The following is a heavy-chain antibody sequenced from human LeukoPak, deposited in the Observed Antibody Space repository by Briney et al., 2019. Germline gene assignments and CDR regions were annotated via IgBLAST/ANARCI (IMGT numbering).Heavy chain of an antibody. Sequence: KTGGSLRLSCAASGFTFSNAWMSWVRQAPGKGLEWVGRIKSKTDGGTTDYAAPVKGRFTISRGDSKNTLYLQMNSLRAEDTAVYYCAKDRTYDSSGYYVHLFTGDYFDYWGQGTLVTVSS. CDR3: AKDRTYDSSGYYVHLFTGDYFDY. CDR1: GFTFSNAW. V-gene: IGHV3-15*01. D-gene: IGHD3-22*01. CDR2: IKSKTDGGTT. J-gene: IGHJ4*02.